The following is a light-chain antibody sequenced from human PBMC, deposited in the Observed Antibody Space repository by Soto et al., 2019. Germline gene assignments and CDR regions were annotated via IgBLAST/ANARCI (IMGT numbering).Light chain of an antibody. Sequence: DIQMTQSPSSVSASVGDRVTITCRASQGISSWLAWYQQKPGKAPKLLIYAASSLQSGVPSRFSGRGSGTNFTSIISSLQPEVFATYYFQKLNSFPPTCGQGPGLEIK. J-gene: IGKJ5*01. CDR3: QKLNSFPPT. V-gene: IGKV1D-12*01. CDR1: QGISSW. CDR2: AAS.